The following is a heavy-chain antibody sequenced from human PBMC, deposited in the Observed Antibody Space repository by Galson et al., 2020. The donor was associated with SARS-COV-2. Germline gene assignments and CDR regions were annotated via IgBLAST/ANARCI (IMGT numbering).Heavy chain of an antibody. V-gene: IGHV5-51*01. J-gene: IGHJ6*02. D-gene: IGHD2-15*01. CDR3: AKEVWVGNYYYGMDG. Sequence: GESLKISCKGSGYSFTSYWIGWVRQMPGKGLEWMGIIYPGDSDTRYSPSFQGQVTISADRSISTAYLQWSSLKASDTAIYYCAKEVWVGNYYYGMDGWGQGTTVTVSS. CDR2: IYPGDSDT. CDR1: GYSFTSYW.